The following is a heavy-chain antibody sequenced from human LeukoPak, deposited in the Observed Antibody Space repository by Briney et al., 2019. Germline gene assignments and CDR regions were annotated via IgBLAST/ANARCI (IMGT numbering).Heavy chain of an antibody. Sequence: GASAKVSCKASGYTFTSYGISWVRQAPGQGLEWMGWISAYNGNTNYAQKLQGRVTMTTDTSTSTAYMELRSLRSDDTAVYYCARDPPRYYDFWSGYYYYMDVWGKGTTVTVSS. CDR2: ISAYNGNT. CDR3: ARDPPRYYDFWSGYYYYMDV. D-gene: IGHD3-3*01. J-gene: IGHJ6*03. CDR1: GYTFTSYG. V-gene: IGHV1-18*01.